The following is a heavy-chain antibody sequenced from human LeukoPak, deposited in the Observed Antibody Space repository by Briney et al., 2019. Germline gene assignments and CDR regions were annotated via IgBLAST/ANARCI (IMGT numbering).Heavy chain of an antibody. CDR1: GYSISSGYY. J-gene: IGHJ5*02. D-gene: IGHD3-22*01. Sequence: SETLSLTYAVSGYSISSGYYWGWIRQPPGKGLEWIGSIYHSGSTYYNPSLKSRVTISVDTSKNQFSLKLSSVTAADTAVYYCARDCMTYYYDSSGLNWFDPWGQGTLVTVSS. CDR3: ARDCMTYYYDSSGLNWFDP. CDR2: IYHSGST. V-gene: IGHV4-38-2*02.